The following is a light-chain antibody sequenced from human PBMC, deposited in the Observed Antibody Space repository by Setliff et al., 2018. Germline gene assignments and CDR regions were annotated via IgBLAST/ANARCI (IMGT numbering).Light chain of an antibody. V-gene: IGLV2-14*03. CDR3: LSYTSKTTHAL. Sequence: QSALTQPASVSGSPGQSITISCTGPSSDIGGYNYVSWYQQHPGKAPQLIIYGVSKRPSGVSDRFSGSKSGNTASPTISGLQVEDEADYYCLSYTSKTTHALFGGGTKVTVL. CDR1: SSDIGGYNY. CDR2: GVS. J-gene: IGLJ2*01.